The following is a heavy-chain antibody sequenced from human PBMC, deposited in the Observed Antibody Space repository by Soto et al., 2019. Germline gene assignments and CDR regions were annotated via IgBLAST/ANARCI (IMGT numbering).Heavy chain of an antibody. CDR2: VNPSGGFT. V-gene: IGHV1-46*01. CDR3: ARTDDYAFDY. D-gene: IGHD4-17*01. CDR1: GYTFTSHY. J-gene: IGHJ4*02. Sequence: GASVKVSCKASGYTFTSHYMHWVRQAPGQGPEWMGTVNPSGGFTSYSQKFQGRVTMTRDTSTSTVYMELSSLRSEDTAVYYCARTDDYAFDYWGQGTLVTVYS.